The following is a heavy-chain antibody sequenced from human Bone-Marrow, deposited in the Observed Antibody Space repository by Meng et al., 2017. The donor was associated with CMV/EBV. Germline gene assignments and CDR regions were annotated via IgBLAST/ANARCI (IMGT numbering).Heavy chain of an antibody. CDR2: ITPNKGDT. D-gene: IGHD3-16*01. CDR1: GYTFTDHN. V-gene: IGHV1-2*02. CDR3: ARGLGVTPGYGMDV. Sequence: ASVKVSCKASGYTFTDHNFHWVRQAPGQGLEWMGWITPNKGDTNYAQKFQGRVTMTRDTSISTAYMELSRLRSDDTAVYYCARGLGVTPGYGMDVWGQGTTVTVSS. J-gene: IGHJ6*02.